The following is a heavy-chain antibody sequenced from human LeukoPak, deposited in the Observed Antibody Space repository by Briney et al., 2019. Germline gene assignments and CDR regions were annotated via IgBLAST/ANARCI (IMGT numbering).Heavy chain of an antibody. CDR3: ARDLNPWKQRRDAFDI. V-gene: IGHV3-7*01. CDR2: IKQDGSEK. Sequence: GGSLRLSCAASGFTFSSYWMSWVRQAPGKGLEWVANIKQDGSEKYYVDSVKGRFTISRDNAKNSLYLQMNSLRAEDTAVYYCARDLNPWKQRRDAFDIWGQGTMVTVSS. CDR1: GFTFSSYW. J-gene: IGHJ3*02. D-gene: IGHD1-1*01.